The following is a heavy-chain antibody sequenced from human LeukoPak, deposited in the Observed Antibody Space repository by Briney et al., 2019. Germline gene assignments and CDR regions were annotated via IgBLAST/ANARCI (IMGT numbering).Heavy chain of an antibody. J-gene: IGHJ4*02. Sequence: SETLSLTCTVSGGSVSSGSYYWSWIRQPPGKGLEWIGYIYYSGSTNYNPSLKSRVTISVDTSKNQFSLKLSSVTAADMAVYYCARVGLTYYYDSSGYYFDYWGQGTLVTVSS. D-gene: IGHD3-22*01. CDR3: ARVGLTYYYDSSGYYFDY. CDR2: IYYSGST. V-gene: IGHV4-61*01. CDR1: GGSVSSGSYY.